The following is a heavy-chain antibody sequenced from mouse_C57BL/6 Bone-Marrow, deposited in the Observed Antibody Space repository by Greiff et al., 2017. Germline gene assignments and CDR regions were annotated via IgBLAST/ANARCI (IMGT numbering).Heavy chain of an antibody. CDR3: ARDYYGTHWYFDV. V-gene: IGHV5-15*01. J-gene: IGHJ1*03. Sequence: EVKLMESGGGLVQPGGSLKLSCAASGFTFSDYGMAWVRQAPRKGPEWVAFISNLAYSIYYADTVTGRFTISRENAKNTLYLEMSSLRSEDAAIYYCARDYYGTHWYFDVWGTGTTVTVSS. CDR2: ISNLAYSI. D-gene: IGHD1-2*01. CDR1: GFTFSDYG.